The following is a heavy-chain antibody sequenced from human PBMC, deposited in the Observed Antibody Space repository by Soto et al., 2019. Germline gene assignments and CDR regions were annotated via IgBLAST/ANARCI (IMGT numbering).Heavy chain of an antibody. CDR1: LWTLRSYS. Sequence: SSVKGSYNAALWTLRSYSISFVLQAPGQGLEWIGGIIPIFGTANYERKFQGRVTITADKYTSTAYMELSSLRSEDTAVYYRERQNIEDSYFEYWGKATLVTV. D-gene: IGHD3-10*01. CDR3: ERQNIEDSYFEY. CDR2: IIPIFGTA. V-gene: IGHV1-69*06. J-gene: IGHJ4*02.